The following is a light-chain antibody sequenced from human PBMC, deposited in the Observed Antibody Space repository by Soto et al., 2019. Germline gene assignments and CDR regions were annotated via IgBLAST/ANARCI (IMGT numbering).Light chain of an antibody. CDR3: QQRSSWPLT. Sequence: EIVLTQSPATLSLSPGERATLSCRASQSVSSYLAWYQQKPGQAPRLLIYDASNRATGIPARFSGSGSGTDFTPTISGLEPEDFAVYYCQQRSSWPLTFGGGTKVDIK. J-gene: IGKJ4*01. CDR2: DAS. CDR1: QSVSSY. V-gene: IGKV3-11*01.